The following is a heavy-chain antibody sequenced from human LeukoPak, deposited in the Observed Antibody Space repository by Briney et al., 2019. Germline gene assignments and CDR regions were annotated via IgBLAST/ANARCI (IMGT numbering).Heavy chain of an antibody. V-gene: IGHV3-7*01. CDR3: ASASEGDYYDSSGYYYGGGYFDY. Sequence: GGSLRLSCAASGFIFSNYWMSWVRQAPGKGLEWVANIKQDGSEKYYVDSVKGRFTISKDNAKNSLYLQMNSLRAEDTAVYYCASASEGDYYDSSGYYYGGGYFDYWGQGTLVTVSS. CDR1: GFIFSNYW. CDR2: IKQDGSEK. D-gene: IGHD3-22*01. J-gene: IGHJ4*02.